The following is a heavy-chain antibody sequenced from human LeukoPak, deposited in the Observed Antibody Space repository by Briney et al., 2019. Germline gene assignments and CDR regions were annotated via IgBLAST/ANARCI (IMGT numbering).Heavy chain of an antibody. CDR3: ARDPGKHCGGDCSGDY. V-gene: IGHV1-2*02. CDR1: GYTFTGYY. D-gene: IGHD2-21*02. J-gene: IGHJ4*02. CDR2: IIPNSGGT. Sequence: ASVKVSCKASGYTFTGYYMHWVRQAPGQGLEWMGWIIPNSGGTNYAQKFQGRVTMTRDTSISTAYMELSRLRSDDTAVYYCARDPGKHCGGDCSGDYWGQGTLVTVSS.